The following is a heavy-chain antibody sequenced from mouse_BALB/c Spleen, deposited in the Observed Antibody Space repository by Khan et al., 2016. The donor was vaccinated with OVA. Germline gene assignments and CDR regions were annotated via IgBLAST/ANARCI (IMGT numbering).Heavy chain of an antibody. J-gene: IGHJ2*01. D-gene: IGHD1-1*01. V-gene: IGHV3-2*02. CDR2: ISYSGVT. Sequence: EVQLQESGPGLVKPSQSLSLTCTVTGYSITSGYAWNWIRQFPGNKLEWMGYISYSGVTSYTPSLKSRISITRDTSKNQFFLQLNSETTEDTATYNCARGNYYGYYFDYWGQGTTLTVSS. CDR3: ARGNYYGYYFDY. CDR1: GYSITSGYA.